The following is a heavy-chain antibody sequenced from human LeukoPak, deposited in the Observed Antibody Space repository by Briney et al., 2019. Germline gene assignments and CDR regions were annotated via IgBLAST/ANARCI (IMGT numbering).Heavy chain of an antibody. CDR3: ARAAGGCTSASCTRDQYYYMDV. CDR2: IGPGGAT. V-gene: IGHV3-13*01. J-gene: IGHJ6*03. CDR1: GFTFSNHD. D-gene: IGHD2-2*01. Sequence: PGGSLRLSCAASGFTFSNHDIHWVRQRAGEGLEWVSSIGPGGATYFSDSVEGRFTISSEKGKNSFFLQMTSLRAGDTAVYYCARAAGGCTSASCTRDQYYYMDVWGKGTTVTVSS.